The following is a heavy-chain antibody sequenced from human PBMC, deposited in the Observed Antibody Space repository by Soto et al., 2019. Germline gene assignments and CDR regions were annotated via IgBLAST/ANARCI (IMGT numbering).Heavy chain of an antibody. CDR3: ARDRAYGDYYYYYGMDV. CDR2: IYSGGST. CDR1: GFTVSSNY. Sequence: AVGSLRLSCAPSGFTVSSNYLSWVRQAPGKGLEWVSVIYSGGSTYYADSVKGRFTISRDNSKNTLYLQMNSLRAEDTAVYYCARDRAYGDYYYYYGMDVWGQGTTVTVSS. V-gene: IGHV3-53*01. D-gene: IGHD4-17*01. J-gene: IGHJ6*02.